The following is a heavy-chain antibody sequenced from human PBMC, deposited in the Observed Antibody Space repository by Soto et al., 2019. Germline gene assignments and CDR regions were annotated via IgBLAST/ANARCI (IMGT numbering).Heavy chain of an antibody. CDR2: IYHSGST. V-gene: IGHV4-34*01. CDR3: ARRELFWFDP. J-gene: IGHJ5*02. D-gene: IGHD3-10*01. Sequence: SETLSLTCAVYGGSFSGYYWSWIRQPPGKGLEWIGEIYHSGSTNYNPSLKSRVTISVDKSKNQFSLKLSSVTAADTAVYYCARRELFWFDPWGQGTLVTAPQ. CDR1: GGSFSGYY.